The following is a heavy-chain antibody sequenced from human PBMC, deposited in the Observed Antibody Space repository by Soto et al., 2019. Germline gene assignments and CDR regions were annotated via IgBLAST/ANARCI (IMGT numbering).Heavy chain of an antibody. J-gene: IGHJ4*02. D-gene: IGHD6-19*01. CDR3: ARLGSGWYDNPPSPIDY. Sequence: LGESLKISCKGSGYSFTSYWINWVRQMPGKGLEWMGKIDPSDSYTNYSPSFQGHVTISADKSISTAFLQLSSLKASDTAMYYCARLGSGWYDNPPSPIDYWGQGTLVTGSS. CDR2: IDPSDSYT. CDR1: GYSFTSYW. V-gene: IGHV5-10-1*01.